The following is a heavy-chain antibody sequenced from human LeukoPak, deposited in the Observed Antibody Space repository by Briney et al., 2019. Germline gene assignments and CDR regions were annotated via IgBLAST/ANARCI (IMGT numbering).Heavy chain of an antibody. J-gene: IGHJ4*02. Sequence: HSGGSLRLSCAASGFTFSSYWMHWVSHAPGKGLVWVSRINSDGSSTSYADSVKGRFTISRDNAKNTLYLQMNSLRAEDTAVYYCARELLSSWYYFDYWGQGTLVTVSS. CDR2: INSDGSST. CDR3: ARELLSSWYYFDY. V-gene: IGHV3-74*01. CDR1: GFTFSSYW. D-gene: IGHD6-13*01.